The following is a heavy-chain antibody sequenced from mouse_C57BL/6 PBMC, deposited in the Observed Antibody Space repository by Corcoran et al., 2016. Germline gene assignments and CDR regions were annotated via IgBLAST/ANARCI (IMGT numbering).Heavy chain of an antibody. J-gene: IGHJ2*01. D-gene: IGHD1-1*01. CDR3: TLDGSSRVN. V-gene: IGHV14-1*01. CDR2: IDPENGNT. CDR1: GFNIKDYY. Sequence: EVQLQQSGAELVRPGASVKLSCTTSGFNIKDYYMHWVKQRPEQGLEWIGRIDPENGNTEYDPKVQGKATMTADTSSNTAYLQLSSLTSEDTDFYDCTLDGSSRVNWGQGTTLTVSS.